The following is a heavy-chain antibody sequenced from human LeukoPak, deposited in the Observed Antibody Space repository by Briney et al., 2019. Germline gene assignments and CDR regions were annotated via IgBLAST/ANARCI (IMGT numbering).Heavy chain of an antibody. D-gene: IGHD3/OR15-3a*01. Sequence: ASVKVSCKASGYTFTSYDINWVRQATGQGLEWMGWMNPNSGNTDYAQKFQGRVTITRNTAISTAFMELSSLRSEDTAVYYCARDGRGWFDPWGRGTLVTVSS. J-gene: IGHJ5*02. CDR3: ARDGRGWFDP. CDR2: MNPNSGNT. V-gene: IGHV1-8*03. CDR1: GYTFTSYD.